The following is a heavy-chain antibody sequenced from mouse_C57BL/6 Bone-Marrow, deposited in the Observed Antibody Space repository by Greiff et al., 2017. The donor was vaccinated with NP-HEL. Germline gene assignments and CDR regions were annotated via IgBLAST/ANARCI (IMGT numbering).Heavy chain of an antibody. CDR3: STTVVAHFDY. D-gene: IGHD1-1*01. Sequence: EVHLVESGGDLVKPGGSLKLSCAASGFTFSSYGMSWVRQTPDKRLEWVATISSGGSYTYYPDSVKGRFTISRDNAKNTLYLQMSSLKSEDTAMYYCSTTVVAHFDYWGQGTTLTVSS. J-gene: IGHJ2*01. V-gene: IGHV5-6*01. CDR2: ISSGGSYT. CDR1: GFTFSSYG.